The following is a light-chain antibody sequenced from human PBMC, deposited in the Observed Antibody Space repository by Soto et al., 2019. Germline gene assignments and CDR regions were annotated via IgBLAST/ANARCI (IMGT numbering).Light chain of an antibody. CDR2: DTS. CDR3: QQYGNSPIT. V-gene: IGKV3-20*01. J-gene: IGKJ5*01. Sequence: EVVLTQSPATLSLSPGERATLSCRSSQSVSNSYLAWYQQRPGQAPRLLIYDTSKRATGIPDRFSGSGSGTDFTLTISRLEPEDFVVYYCQQYGNSPITFGQGTRLEI. CDR1: QSVSNSY.